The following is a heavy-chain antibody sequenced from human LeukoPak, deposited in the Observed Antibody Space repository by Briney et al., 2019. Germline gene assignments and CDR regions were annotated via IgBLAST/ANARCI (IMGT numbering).Heavy chain of an antibody. CDR3: ARGGRIVGALDY. CDR1: GGSFSGYY. Sequence: SETLSLTCAVYGGSFSGYYWSWIRQPPEKGLEWIGEINYSGSTKYNPSLKSRVTISVDTSKNQFSLKLSSVTAADTAVYYCARGGRIVGALDYWGQGTLVTVSS. CDR2: INYSGST. V-gene: IGHV4-34*01. J-gene: IGHJ4*02. D-gene: IGHD1-26*01.